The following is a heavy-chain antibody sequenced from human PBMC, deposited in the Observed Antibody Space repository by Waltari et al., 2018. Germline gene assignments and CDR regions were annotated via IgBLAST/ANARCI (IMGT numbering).Heavy chain of an antibody. Sequence: EVQLVESGGGLIQPGGSLRLSCAASGFTVSSNYMSWFRQAPGKGLDGVSVIYSGGSTYYADAVKGRFTISRDNSKNTLYLQMNSLRAEDTAVYYCARVAEGRILYHWGQGTLVTVSS. CDR3: ARVAEGRILYH. D-gene: IGHD2-15*01. CDR1: GFTVSSNY. J-gene: IGHJ5*02. CDR2: IYSGGST. V-gene: IGHV3-53*01.